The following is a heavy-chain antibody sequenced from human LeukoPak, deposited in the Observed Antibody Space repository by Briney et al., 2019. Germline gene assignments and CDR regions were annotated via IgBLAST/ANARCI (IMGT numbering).Heavy chain of an antibody. Sequence: ASVKVSCKASGYTFTGYYMHWVRQAPGHGLEWMGWINPNSGGTNYAQKFQGRVTMTRDTSISTAYMELSSLRSEDTAVYYCARGGEQWLVRSNWFDPWGQGTLVTVSS. J-gene: IGHJ5*02. D-gene: IGHD6-19*01. CDR3: ARGGEQWLVRSNWFDP. CDR2: INPNSGGT. CDR1: GYTFTGYY. V-gene: IGHV1-2*02.